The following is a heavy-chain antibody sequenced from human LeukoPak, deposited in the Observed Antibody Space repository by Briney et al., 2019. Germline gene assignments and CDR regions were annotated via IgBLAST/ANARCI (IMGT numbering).Heavy chain of an antibody. CDR3: ARERWHCRVNCYSVYYYALDV. V-gene: IGHV1-3*01. Sequence: ASVTVSCTGSGYTFTNYAVHWVRQATGQRLEWLGWINPGNGDTKYSQNFQGRVTVTSDTSAATAYVELNSLTSEDTAVYYCARERWHCRVNCYSVYYYALDVWGQGTTVTVSS. CDR1: GYTFTNYA. CDR2: INPGNGDT. D-gene: IGHD2-15*01. J-gene: IGHJ6*02.